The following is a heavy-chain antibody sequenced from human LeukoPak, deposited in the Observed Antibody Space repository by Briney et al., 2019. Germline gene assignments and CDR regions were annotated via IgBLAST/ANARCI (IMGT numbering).Heavy chain of an antibody. Sequence: SVKVSCKASGGTFSGYTISWVRQAPGQGLEWMGRIIPILGIANYAQKFQGRVTITADKSTSTAYMELSSLRSEDTAVYYCANLFGSDDAFDIWGQGTMVTVSS. D-gene: IGHD3-3*01. CDR1: GGTFSGYT. J-gene: IGHJ3*02. V-gene: IGHV1-69*02. CDR2: IIPILGIA. CDR3: ANLFGSDDAFDI.